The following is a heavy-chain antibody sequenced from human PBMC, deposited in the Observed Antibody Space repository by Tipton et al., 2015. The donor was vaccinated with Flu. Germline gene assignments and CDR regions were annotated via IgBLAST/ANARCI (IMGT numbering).Heavy chain of an antibody. J-gene: IGHJ6*02. D-gene: IGHD6-19*01. V-gene: IGHV6-1*01. CDR1: GDSVSSNYAA. CDR3: ASREWVANQYYYYGVDV. Sequence: PGLVKPSQTLSLTCDISGDSVSSNYAAWNWIRQSPSRGLEWLGRTCYRSKWYSDYAVSVKGRITISPDTSKNQFSLQLNSVTAADTAVYYCASREWVANQYYYYGVDVWGQGTTVNVSS. CDR2: TCYRSKWYS.